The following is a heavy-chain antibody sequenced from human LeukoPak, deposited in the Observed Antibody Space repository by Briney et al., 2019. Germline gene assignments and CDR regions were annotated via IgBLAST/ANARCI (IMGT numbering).Heavy chain of an antibody. J-gene: IGHJ4*02. CDR3: ARDEAYYDSSGLVFDY. Sequence: GGSLRLSCAASGFTFSSYAMSWVRQAPGKGLEWVSDISGSGGSTYYADSVKGRFTISRDNAKNSLYLQMNSLRAEDTAVYYCARDEAYYDSSGLVFDYWGQGTLVTVSS. CDR2: ISGSGGST. V-gene: IGHV3-23*01. D-gene: IGHD3-22*01. CDR1: GFTFSSYA.